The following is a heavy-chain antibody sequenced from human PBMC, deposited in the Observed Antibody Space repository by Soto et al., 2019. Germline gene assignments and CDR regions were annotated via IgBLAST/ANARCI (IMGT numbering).Heavy chain of an antibody. D-gene: IGHD2-8*02. CDR1: GYTFTSYG. CDR2: ISGYNGDT. J-gene: IGHJ4*02. V-gene: IGHV1-18*01. CDR3: ARGALGWGCAY. Sequence: ASVKVSCKASGYTFTSYGISWVRQAPGQGLQWMGWISGYNGDTNYAQKLQGRVTMTTDTSTTTAYMELRSLRSDDTAVYYCARGALGWGCAYWGQGTLVTLSS.